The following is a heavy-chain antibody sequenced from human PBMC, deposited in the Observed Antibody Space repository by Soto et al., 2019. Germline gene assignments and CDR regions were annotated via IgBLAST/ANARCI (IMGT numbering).Heavy chain of an antibody. CDR3: AKEIAVARDLEC. V-gene: IGHV3-30*18. CDR2: ISSDGKTT. J-gene: IGHJ1*01. Sequence: GGSLRLSCVASWFTFSRYVIHCVRQAPCEGLEWLGVISSDGKTTYYADSVKGPFTISRDTSKNTLYLQLDSLRREDTAVYYCAKEIAVARDLECWGQGTWLTVSS. CDR1: WFTFSRYV. D-gene: IGHD6-19*01.